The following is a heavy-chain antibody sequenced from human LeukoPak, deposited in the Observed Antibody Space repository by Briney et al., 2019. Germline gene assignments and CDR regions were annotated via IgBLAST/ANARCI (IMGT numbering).Heavy chain of an antibody. CDR1: GFSVSYNY. V-gene: IGHV3-66*01. Sequence: GGSLRLSCAASGFSVSYNYMSWVRQAPARGLEWVSVIYAGGDTYADSVKGRFTISRDNSKNTVYLQMHSLRADDTAVYYCARISGTLCFDLWVLGTLVTVSS. CDR2: IYAGGDT. CDR3: ARISGTLCFDL. D-gene: IGHD1-7*01. J-gene: IGHJ4*02.